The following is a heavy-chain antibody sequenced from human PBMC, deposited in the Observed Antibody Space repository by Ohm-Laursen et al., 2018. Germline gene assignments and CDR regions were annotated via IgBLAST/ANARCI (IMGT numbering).Heavy chain of an antibody. J-gene: IGHJ5*02. CDR1: GFSLSTSATC. CDR3: ATQDDYGVHGGFDP. CDR2: IYWNDSK. D-gene: IGHD4-17*01. V-gene: IGHV2-5*08. Sequence: PTQTLTLTRTFSGFSLSTSATCVRWIRQPPGKALEWLALIYWNDSKRYNPSLKNRLTITKDTSKNQVVLTMTNVDPVDTATYYCATQDDYGVHGGFDPWGQGTLVTVSS.